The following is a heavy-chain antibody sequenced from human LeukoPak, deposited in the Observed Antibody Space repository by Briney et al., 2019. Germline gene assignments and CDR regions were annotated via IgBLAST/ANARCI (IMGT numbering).Heavy chain of an antibody. D-gene: IGHD2/OR15-2a*01. Sequence: GGSLRLSCAPSGFMFSRHWMSWVRQAPGKGPEWVASIKQDGSERYYVGSVKGRFTISRDNAKNLLYLQMNSLRAEDTAVYYCARDGGHSTDFDYWGQGTLVTVSS. CDR1: GFMFSRHW. V-gene: IGHV3-7*01. CDR3: ARDGGHSTDFDY. CDR2: IKQDGSER. J-gene: IGHJ4*02.